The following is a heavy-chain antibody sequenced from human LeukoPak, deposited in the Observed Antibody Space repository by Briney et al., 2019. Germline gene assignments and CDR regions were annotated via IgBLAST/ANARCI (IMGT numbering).Heavy chain of an antibody. CDR3: ATDGRVVPAASGFDP. CDR2: FDPEDGET. V-gene: IGHV1-24*01. J-gene: IGHJ5*02. D-gene: IGHD2-2*01. Sequence: ASVKVSCKVSGYTLTELSMHWVRQAPGKGLEWMGGFDPEDGETIYAQKFQGRVTMTEDTSTDTAYVELSSLRSEDTAVYYCATDGRVVPAASGFDPWGQGTLVTVSS. CDR1: GYTLTELS.